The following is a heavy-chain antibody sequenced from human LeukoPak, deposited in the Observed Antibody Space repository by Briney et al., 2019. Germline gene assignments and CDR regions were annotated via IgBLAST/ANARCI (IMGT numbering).Heavy chain of an antibody. CDR3: ARSSPVYYGSGSYYDY. V-gene: IGHV4-4*07. CDR1: GGSISSYY. D-gene: IGHD3-10*01. J-gene: IGHJ4*02. Sequence: PSETLSLTCTVSGGSISSYYWSWIRQPAGKGLEWIGRIYTSGSTNYNPSLKSRVTISVDTSKNQFSLKLSSVTAADTAVYYCARSSPVYYGSGSYYDYWGQGTLVTVSS. CDR2: IYTSGST.